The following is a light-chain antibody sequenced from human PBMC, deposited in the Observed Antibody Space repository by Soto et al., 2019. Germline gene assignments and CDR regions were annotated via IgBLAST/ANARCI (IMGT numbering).Light chain of an antibody. CDR1: SSDVGGYNY. CDR2: DVS. V-gene: IGLV2-11*01. J-gene: IGLJ3*02. Sequence: QSVLTQPRSVSGSPGQSVTTSCTGTSSDVGGYNYVSWYQQHPGKAPKLMLYDVSRRPSGVPDRFSGSKSGNTASLTISGLQAEDEADYFCCSYAGSYTWVFGGGTQLTVL. CDR3: CSYAGSYTWV.